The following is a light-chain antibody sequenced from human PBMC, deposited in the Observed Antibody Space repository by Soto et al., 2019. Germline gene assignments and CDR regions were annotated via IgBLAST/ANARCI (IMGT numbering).Light chain of an antibody. Sequence: EIVLTQSPGTLSLSPGGRATLSCRASQSVSSSYLAWYQQKPGQAPRLLIYGASSRATGIPDRFSGSGSGTDFTLTISRLEPEDFAVYYCQRYGSSPRTFGQGTKVDIK. CDR3: QRYGSSPRT. CDR2: GAS. CDR1: QSVSSSY. V-gene: IGKV3-20*01. J-gene: IGKJ1*01.